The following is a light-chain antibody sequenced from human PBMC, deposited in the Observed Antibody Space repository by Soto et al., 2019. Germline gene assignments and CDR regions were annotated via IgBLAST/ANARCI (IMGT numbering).Light chain of an antibody. CDR2: GAS. CDR1: QSVRTK. CDR3: QQNDQGCT. Sequence: EMVMTQSPATLSVSLGERATLSCRASQSVRTKLVWYQQKPGQAPRLLIYGASTRATGIPARFSGSGSGTELTLTISRLQAEVFAVYYCQQNDQGCTFGQGTKVEIK. V-gene: IGKV3-15*01. J-gene: IGKJ1*01.